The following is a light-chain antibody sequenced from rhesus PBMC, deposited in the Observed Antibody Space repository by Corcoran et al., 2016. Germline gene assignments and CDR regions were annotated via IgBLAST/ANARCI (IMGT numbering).Light chain of an antibody. Sequence: DIQMTQSPSSLSASVGDRVTITCRASETVTTYLHWYQQTPGKAPKLLINKASTLQSGVPSRFRGSGSGTDFTLTISSLQPEDFGTYYCQHSYGTPVTFGGGTKVELK. V-gene: IGKV1-74*01. CDR3: QHSYGTPVT. CDR1: ETVTTY. J-gene: IGKJ4*01. CDR2: KAS.